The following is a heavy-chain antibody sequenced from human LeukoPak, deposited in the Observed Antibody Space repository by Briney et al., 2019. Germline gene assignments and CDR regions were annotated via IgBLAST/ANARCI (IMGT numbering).Heavy chain of an antibody. CDR3: ARTYDCSSTSCYQYYFDY. D-gene: IGHD2-2*01. J-gene: IGHJ4*02. CDR1: GGSFSGYY. CDR2: INHSGST. Sequence: PSETLSLTCAVYGGSFSGYYWSWIRQPPGKGLEWIGEINHSGSTNYNPSLKSRVTISVDTSKNQFSPKLSSVTAADTAVYYCARTYDCSSTSCYQYYFDYWGQGTLVTVPS. V-gene: IGHV4-34*01.